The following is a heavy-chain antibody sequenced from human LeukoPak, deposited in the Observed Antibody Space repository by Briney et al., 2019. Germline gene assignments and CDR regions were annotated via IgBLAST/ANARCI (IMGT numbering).Heavy chain of an antibody. J-gene: IGHJ4*02. Sequence: ASVKVSCKASGYTFTSYGISWVRQAPGQGLEWVGWISAYNGNTNYAQKLQGRVTMTTDTSTSTAYMELRSLRSDDTAVYYCARGLLTILASDVDYWGQGTLVTVSS. CDR1: GYTFTSYG. V-gene: IGHV1-18*01. CDR3: ARGLLTILASDVDY. D-gene: IGHD3-3*01. CDR2: ISAYNGNT.